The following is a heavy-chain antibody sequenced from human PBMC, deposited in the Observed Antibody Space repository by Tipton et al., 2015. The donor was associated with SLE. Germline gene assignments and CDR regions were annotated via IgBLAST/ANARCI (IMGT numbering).Heavy chain of an antibody. CDR3: AREPRPRGALKGAFDI. V-gene: IGHV4-59*01. J-gene: IGHJ3*02. Sequence: TLSLTCTVSGGSISSYYWSWIRQPPGKGLEWIGYIYHSGSTYYNPSLKSRVTISVDRSKNQFSLKLSSVTAADTAVYYCAREPRPRGALKGAFDIWGQGTMVTVSS. CDR2: IYHSGST. CDR1: GGSISSYY.